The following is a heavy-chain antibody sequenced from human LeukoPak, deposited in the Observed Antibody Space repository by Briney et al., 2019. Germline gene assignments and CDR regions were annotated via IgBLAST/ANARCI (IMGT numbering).Heavy chain of an antibody. CDR3: ARHAYCGGDCFGGAFEI. CDR1: GGSISSYY. V-gene: IGHV4-59*08. CDR2: IYYSGST. D-gene: IGHD2-21*02. Sequence: SSETLSLTCTVSGGSISSYYWSWIRQPPGKGLEWIGYIYYSGSTSYNPSLKSRVTISLDTSKHQFSLKLNSVTAADTAVYYCARHAYCGGDCFGGAFEIWGQGTMVTVSS. J-gene: IGHJ3*02.